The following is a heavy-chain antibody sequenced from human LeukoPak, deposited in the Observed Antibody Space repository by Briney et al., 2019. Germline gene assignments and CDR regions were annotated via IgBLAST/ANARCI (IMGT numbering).Heavy chain of an antibody. Sequence: PGGSLRLSCVASGFTFSDYWMSWVRQAPGKGLEWVANIKQDGSEKYYVDSGKGRFTISRDNAKNSLYLQMNSLRAEDTAVYYCARDLHYYGSGPWGQGTLVTVSS. J-gene: IGHJ5*02. CDR2: IKQDGSEK. CDR3: ARDLHYYGSGP. CDR1: GFTFSDYW. V-gene: IGHV3-7*01. D-gene: IGHD3-10*01.